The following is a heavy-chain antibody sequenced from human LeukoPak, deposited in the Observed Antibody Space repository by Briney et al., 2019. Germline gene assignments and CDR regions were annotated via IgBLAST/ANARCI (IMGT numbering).Heavy chain of an antibody. D-gene: IGHD2-2*01. CDR2: ISGSGGSP. Sequence: GGSLRPSCAASGFTFSSYAMSWVRQAPGKGLEWVSAISGSGGSPYYADSVKGRFTISRDNSKTTLYLQMNSLRAEDTAVYYCATPVPSGMDVWGQGTTVTVSS. J-gene: IGHJ6*02. CDR1: GFTFSSYA. V-gene: IGHV3-23*01. CDR3: ATPVPSGMDV.